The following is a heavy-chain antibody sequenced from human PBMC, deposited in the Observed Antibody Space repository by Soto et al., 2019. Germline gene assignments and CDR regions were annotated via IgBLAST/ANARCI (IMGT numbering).Heavy chain of an antibody. CDR2: ISYDGSNK. Sequence: GSLRLSCAASGFTFSSYGMHGVRQAPGKGLEWVAVISYDGSNKYYADSVKGRFTISRDNSKNTLYLQMNSLRAEDTAVYYCAKDLGELLYYYGMDVWGQGTTVTVSS. D-gene: IGHD1-26*01. V-gene: IGHV3-30*18. CDR1: GFTFSSYG. J-gene: IGHJ6*02. CDR3: AKDLGELLYYYGMDV.